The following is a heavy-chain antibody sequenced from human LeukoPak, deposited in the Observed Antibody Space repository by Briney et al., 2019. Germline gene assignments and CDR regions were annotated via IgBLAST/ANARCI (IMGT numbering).Heavy chain of an antibody. J-gene: IGHJ4*02. V-gene: IGHV1-2*02. CDR3: ARDQTGDGFDY. Sequence: ASVKVSCKASGYTFTGYYMNWVRQAPGQGLEWMGWINPNSGGTNCAQKFQGRVTMTRDTSISTAYMELSRLRSDDTAAYYCARDQTGDGFDYWGQGTLVTVSS. D-gene: IGHD7-27*01. CDR1: GYTFTGYY. CDR2: INPNSGGT.